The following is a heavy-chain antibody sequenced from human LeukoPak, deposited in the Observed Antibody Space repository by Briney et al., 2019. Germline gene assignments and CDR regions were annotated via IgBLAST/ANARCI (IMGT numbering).Heavy chain of an antibody. CDR2: INPNSGGT. V-gene: IGHV1-2*04. D-gene: IGHD6-13*01. Sequence: ASVKVSCKASGYTFTGYYMHWVRQAPGQGLEWMGWINPNSGGTNYAQKFQGWVTMTRDTSISTAYMELSRLRSDDTAVYYCARGRYSSSWYGFTDAFDIWGQGTMVTVSS. J-gene: IGHJ3*02. CDR3: ARGRYSSSWYGFTDAFDI. CDR1: GYTFTGYY.